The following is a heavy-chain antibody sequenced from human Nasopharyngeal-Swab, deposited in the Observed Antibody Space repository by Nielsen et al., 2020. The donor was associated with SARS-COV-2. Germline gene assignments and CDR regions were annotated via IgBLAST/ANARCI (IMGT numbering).Heavy chain of an antibody. CDR3: AKGQRAVLLWSSIQH. J-gene: IGHJ1*01. CDR2: ISYDGSNK. Sequence: GESLKISCAASGFTFSSYGMHWVHQAPGKGLEWVAVISYDGSNKYYADSVKGRFTISRDNSKNTLYLQMNSLRAEDTAVYYCAKGQRAVLLWSSIQHWGQGTLVTVSS. D-gene: IGHD3-10*01. CDR1: GFTFSSYG. V-gene: IGHV3-30*18.